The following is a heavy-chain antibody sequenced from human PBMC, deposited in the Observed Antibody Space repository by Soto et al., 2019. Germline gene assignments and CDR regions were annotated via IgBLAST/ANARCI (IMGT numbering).Heavy chain of an antibody. J-gene: IGHJ4*02. V-gene: IGHV3-30-3*01. CDR3: ARDGPYGDYFDY. CDR1: GFTFSSYA. CDR2: ISYDGSNK. D-gene: IGHD4-17*01. Sequence: QVQLVESGGGVVQPGRSLRLSCAASGFTFSSYAMHWVRQAPGKGLEWVEVISYDGSNKYYADSVKGRFTISRDNSKNTLYLQMNSLRAEDTAVYYCARDGPYGDYFDYWGQGTLVTVSS.